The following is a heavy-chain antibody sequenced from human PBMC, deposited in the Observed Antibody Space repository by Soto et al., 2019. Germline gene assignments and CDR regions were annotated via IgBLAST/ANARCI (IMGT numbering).Heavy chain of an antibody. V-gene: IGHV1-18*01. J-gene: IGHJ5*02. D-gene: IGHD1-26*01. CDR3: ARDSGSYWPSGWFDP. CDR2: ISAYNGNT. CDR1: GYTFTSYG. Sequence: ASVKVSCKASGYTFTSYGISWVRQAPGQGLEWMGWISAYNGNTNYAQKLQGRVTMTTDTSTSTAYMELRSLRSDDTAVYYCARDSGSYWPSGWFDPWGQGTLVTVSS.